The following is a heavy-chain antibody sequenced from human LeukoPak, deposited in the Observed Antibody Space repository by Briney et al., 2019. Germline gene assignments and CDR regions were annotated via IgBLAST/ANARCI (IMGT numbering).Heavy chain of an antibody. Sequence: GGSLRLSCVGSKFTFRYYAMHWVRQAPGRGLEWVAGINGDGGGVAYADSVVGRFTISRDYAETSLYLQMNSLRPEDTALYYCARDRGGKVDTSAVEYWGQGTQVAVSS. J-gene: IGHJ4*02. D-gene: IGHD5-18*01. CDR1: KFTFRYYA. V-gene: IGHV3-9*01. CDR2: INGDGGGV. CDR3: ARDRGGKVDTSAVEY.